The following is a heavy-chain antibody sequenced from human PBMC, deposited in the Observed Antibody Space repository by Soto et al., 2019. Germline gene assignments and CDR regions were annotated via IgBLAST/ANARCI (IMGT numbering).Heavy chain of an antibody. CDR1: GFSFGNYV. CDR2: ISDSGGSS. Sequence: EVQLLQSGGGLVQPGGSLRLSCAASGFSFGNYVMNWVRQAPGKGLEWVSGISDSGGSSSSADSVKGRFTVSRDNSKNTLYLQMDSLTGDDTAVYYCTKEGDSWSGYAQHWGQGALVTVAS. J-gene: IGHJ1*01. CDR3: TKEGDSWSGYAQH. V-gene: IGHV3-23*01. D-gene: IGHD3-3*01.